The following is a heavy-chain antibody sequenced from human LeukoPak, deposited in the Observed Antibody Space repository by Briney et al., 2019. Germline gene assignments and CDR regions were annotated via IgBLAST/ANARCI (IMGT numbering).Heavy chain of an antibody. J-gene: IGHJ4*02. CDR1: GYTFTGYY. D-gene: IGHD5-12*01. CDR2: INPNSGAT. Sequence: ASVKVSCKAFGYTFTGYYIHWVRQAPGQGLEWMVWINPNSGATNSVQKFQGRVTMTRDTSISTAYMELNGLRSDDTAVYYCARSGVTTIPNFDYWGQGTLVTVSS. CDR3: ARSGVTTIPNFDY. V-gene: IGHV1-2*02.